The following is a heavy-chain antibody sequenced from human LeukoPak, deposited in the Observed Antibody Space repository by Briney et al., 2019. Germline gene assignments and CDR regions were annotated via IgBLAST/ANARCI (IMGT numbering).Heavy chain of an antibody. Sequence: GGSLRLSCAASGFTVSSNYMSWVRQAPGKGLEWVSIIYSGGSTYYADSVKGRFTISRDNAKNSLYLQMNSLRAEDTAVYYCARDSSSSWLNNWFDPWGQGTLVTVSS. J-gene: IGHJ5*02. CDR1: GFTVSSNY. CDR3: ARDSSSSWLNNWFDP. V-gene: IGHV3-53*01. D-gene: IGHD6-13*01. CDR2: IYSGGST.